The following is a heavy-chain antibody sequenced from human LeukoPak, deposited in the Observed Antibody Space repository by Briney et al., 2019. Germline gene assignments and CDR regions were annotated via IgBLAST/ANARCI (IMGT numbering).Heavy chain of an antibody. Sequence: GGSLRLSCAASGFTFSSYSMNWVRQAPGKGLEWVSSISSSSSYIYYADSVKGRFTISRDNAKNSLYLQMNSLRAEDTAVYYCARGAIVVVPAAIYVFDIWGQGTMVTVSS. D-gene: IGHD2-2*01. CDR3: ARGAIVVVPAAIYVFDI. CDR2: ISSSSSYI. V-gene: IGHV3-21*01. CDR1: GFTFSSYS. J-gene: IGHJ3*02.